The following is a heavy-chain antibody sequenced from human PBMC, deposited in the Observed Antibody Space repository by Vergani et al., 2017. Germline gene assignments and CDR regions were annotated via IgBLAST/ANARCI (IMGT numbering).Heavy chain of an antibody. CDR2: ISGSGGST. Sequence: VQLVESGGGLVQPGGSLRLSCAASGFTFSSYAMSWVRQAPGKGLEWVSAISGSGGSTYYADSVKGRFTISRDNSKNTLYLQMNSLRAEDTAVYYCAKDLAKVVTAILCAFDIWGQGTMVTVSS. CDR1: GFTFSSYA. V-gene: IGHV3-23*04. CDR3: AKDLAKVVTAILCAFDI. J-gene: IGHJ3*02. D-gene: IGHD2-21*02.